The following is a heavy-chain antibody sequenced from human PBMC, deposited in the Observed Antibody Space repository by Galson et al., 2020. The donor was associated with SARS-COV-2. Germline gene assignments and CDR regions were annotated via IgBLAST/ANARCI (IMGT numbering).Heavy chain of an antibody. CDR2: ISYDGSNK. CDR1: GFTFSSHG. Sequence: SLRLSCATSGFTFSSHGMHWVRQAPGKGLEWVAVISYDGSNKYYADSVKGRFTISRDNSKNTVSLQMNSLRGEDTAVYHCAKGGSSWTYLDYWGQGTLVTVSS. J-gene: IGHJ4*02. CDR3: AKGGSSWTYLDY. D-gene: IGHD6-13*01. V-gene: IGHV3-30*18.